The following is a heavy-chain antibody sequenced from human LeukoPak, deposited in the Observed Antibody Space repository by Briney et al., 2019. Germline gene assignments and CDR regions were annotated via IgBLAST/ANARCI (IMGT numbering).Heavy chain of an antibody. CDR3: ARGAYYYDSSPGFDY. Sequence: ASVKVSCKASGYTFTGYYMHWVRQAPGQGLEWMGWINPNSGGTNYAQKFQGRVTMTRDTSISTAYMELSRLRSDDTAVYYCARGAYYYDSSPGFDYWGQGTLVTVSS. V-gene: IGHV1-2*02. CDR1: GYTFTGYY. D-gene: IGHD3-22*01. J-gene: IGHJ4*02. CDR2: INPNSGGT.